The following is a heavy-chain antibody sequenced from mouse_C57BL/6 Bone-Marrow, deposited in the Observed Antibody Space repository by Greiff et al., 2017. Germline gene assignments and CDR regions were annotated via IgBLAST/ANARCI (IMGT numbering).Heavy chain of an antibody. Sequence: QVQLQQSGAELVRPGTSVKVSCKASGYAFTNYLIEWVKQRPGQGLEWIGVINPGSGGTNYNEKFKGKATLTADKSSSTAYMQLSSLTSEDSAVYFCAREGLWPTPDYYAMDYWGQGTSVTVSS. CDR3: AREGLWPTPDYYAMDY. CDR1: GYAFTNYL. D-gene: IGHD1-1*02. CDR2: INPGSGGT. J-gene: IGHJ4*01. V-gene: IGHV1-54*01.